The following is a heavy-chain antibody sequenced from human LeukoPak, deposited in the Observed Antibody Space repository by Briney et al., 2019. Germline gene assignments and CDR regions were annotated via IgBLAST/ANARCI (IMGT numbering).Heavy chain of an antibody. CDR3: ARRRGYSLDY. Sequence: PSEALSLTCTVPGGSISSYYWSWIRQPPGKGLEWIGYIYYSGSTNYNPSLKSRVTISVDTSKNQFSLKLSSVTAADTAVYYCARRRGYSLDYRGQGTLVTVSS. CDR1: GGSISSYY. CDR2: IYYSGST. D-gene: IGHD5-18*01. J-gene: IGHJ4*02. V-gene: IGHV4-59*01.